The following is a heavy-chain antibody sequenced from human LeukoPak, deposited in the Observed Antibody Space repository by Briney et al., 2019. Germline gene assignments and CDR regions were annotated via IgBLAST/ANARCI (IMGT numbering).Heavy chain of an antibody. CDR1: GFSFRSAA. CDR3: AKGPQLGSGYHPDY. Sequence: PGGSLRLSCAASGFSFRSAAMSWVRQAPGKGVEWVSTITGSDDTTCYADSVKARFTISRDYSKNTLHLQMNSLRVEDTATYYCAKGPQLGSGYHPDYWGQGTLVTVSS. V-gene: IGHV3-23*01. J-gene: IGHJ4*02. D-gene: IGHD3-22*01. CDR2: ITGSDDTT.